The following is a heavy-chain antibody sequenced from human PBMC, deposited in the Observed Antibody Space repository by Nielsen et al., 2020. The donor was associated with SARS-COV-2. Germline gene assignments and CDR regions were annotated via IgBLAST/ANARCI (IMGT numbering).Heavy chain of an antibody. Sequence: GGSLRLSCAASGFTFSSYGMHWVRQAPGKGLEWVAVIWYDGSNKYYADSVKGRFTISRDNSKNTLYLQMNSLRAEDTAVYYCARQGIVVVPAVTGGMDVWGQGTTVTVSS. CDR2: IWYDGSNK. V-gene: IGHV3-33*01. D-gene: IGHD2-2*01. J-gene: IGHJ6*02. CDR3: ARQGIVVVPAVTGGMDV. CDR1: GFTFSSYG.